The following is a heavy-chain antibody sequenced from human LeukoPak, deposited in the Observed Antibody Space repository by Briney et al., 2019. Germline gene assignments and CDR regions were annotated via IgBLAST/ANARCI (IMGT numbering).Heavy chain of an antibody. V-gene: IGHV4-34*01. CDR2: INHSGST. CDR3: AGNRKTPYYYGMDV. D-gene: IGHD1-14*01. CDR1: GGSINNGAYY. Sequence: SETLSLTCTVSGGSINNGAYYWSWIRQPPGKGLEWIGEINHSGSTNYNPSLKSRVTISVDTSKNQFSLKLSSVTAADTAVYYCAGNRKTPYYYGMDVWGQGTTVTVSS. J-gene: IGHJ6*02.